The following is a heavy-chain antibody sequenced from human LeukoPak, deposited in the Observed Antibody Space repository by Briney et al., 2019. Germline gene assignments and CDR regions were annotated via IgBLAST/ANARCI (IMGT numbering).Heavy chain of an antibody. CDR1: GGTFSSYA. J-gene: IGHJ4*02. V-gene: IGHV1-69*04. CDR2: IIPILGIA. CDR3: ARDVGLAGPFDY. Sequence: GASVKVSCKASGGTFSSYAISWLRQAPGQGLEWMGRIIPILGIANYAQKFQGRVTITADKSTSTAYMELSSLRSEDTAEYYCARDVGLAGPFDYWGQGTLVTVSS. D-gene: IGHD3/OR15-3a*01.